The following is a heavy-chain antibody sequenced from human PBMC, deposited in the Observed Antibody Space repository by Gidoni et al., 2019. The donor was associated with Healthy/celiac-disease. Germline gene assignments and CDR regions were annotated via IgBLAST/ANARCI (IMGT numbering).Heavy chain of an antibody. Sequence: QVQLVQSGAEVKKPGASVKVSCKASGYTFTGYYMHWVRPAPGQGLEWMGWINPNSGGTNYAQKFQGRVTMTRDTSISTAYMELSRLRSDDTAVYYCARVHLTLRERGSHAFDIWGQGTMVTVSS. CDR2: INPNSGGT. D-gene: IGHD2-8*01. CDR1: GYTFTGYY. J-gene: IGHJ3*02. V-gene: IGHV1-2*02. CDR3: ARVHLTLRERGSHAFDI.